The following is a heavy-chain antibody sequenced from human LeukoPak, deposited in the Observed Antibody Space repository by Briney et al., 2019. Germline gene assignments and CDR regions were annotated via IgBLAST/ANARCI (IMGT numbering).Heavy chain of an antibody. Sequence: GGSLRLSCVASGFTFSSYGMHWVRQAPGKGLEWVAFIWYDGSNKYYADSVKGRFTISRDNSKNTLSLQMSSLRPDDTAVYYSAKAYSYGYDYWGQGTLVTVSS. D-gene: IGHD5-18*01. J-gene: IGHJ4*02. CDR3: AKAYSYGYDY. CDR1: GFTFSSYG. CDR2: IWYDGSNK. V-gene: IGHV3-30*02.